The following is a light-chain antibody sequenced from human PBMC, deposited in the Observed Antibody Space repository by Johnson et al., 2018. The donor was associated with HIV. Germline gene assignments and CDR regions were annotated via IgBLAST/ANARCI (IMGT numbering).Light chain of an antibody. CDR3: GTWDSSLSTYV. CDR1: SSNIGNNY. V-gene: IGLV1-51*02. Sequence: QSVLSQPPSVSAAPGQKVTISCSGSSSNIGNNYVSWYQQLPGTAPKLLIYENNKRPSGIPDRFSGSKSGPSATLGITGLQTGDAADYYCGTWDSSLSTYVFGTGTKVTVL. CDR2: ENN. J-gene: IGLJ1*01.